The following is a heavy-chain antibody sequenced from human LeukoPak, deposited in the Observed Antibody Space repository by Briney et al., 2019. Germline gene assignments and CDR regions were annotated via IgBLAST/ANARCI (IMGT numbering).Heavy chain of an antibody. CDR3: ARTQFLGDWFDP. J-gene: IGHJ5*02. Sequence: SESLSLTCVVSGLSLSNYYWSWVRQPPRKGREWSGYVSYSGSTKENPSLKSGISMSVDTSKNQCSLKLTSLTAAGAAVYFCARTQFLGDWFDPWGQGILVTVSS. D-gene: IGHD2-21*01. V-gene: IGHV4-59*08. CDR2: VSYSGST. CDR1: GLSLSNYY.